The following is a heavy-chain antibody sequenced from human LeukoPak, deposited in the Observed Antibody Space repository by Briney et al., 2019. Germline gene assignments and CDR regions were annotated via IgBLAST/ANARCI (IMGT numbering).Heavy chain of an antibody. CDR2: FDPEDGET. Sequence: ASVKVSCKVSGYTLTELSMHWVRQAPGKGLEWMGGFDPEDGETIYAQKFQGRVTMTEDTSTDTAYMELSSLRSEDTAVYYCATTYYDFWRPKDWHYYYYGMDVWGQGTTVTVSS. V-gene: IGHV1-24*01. D-gene: IGHD3-3*01. CDR3: ATTYYDFWRPKDWHYYYYGMDV. J-gene: IGHJ6*02. CDR1: GYTLTELS.